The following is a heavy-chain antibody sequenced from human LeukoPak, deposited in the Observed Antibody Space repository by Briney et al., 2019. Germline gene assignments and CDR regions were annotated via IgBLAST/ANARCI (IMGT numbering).Heavy chain of an antibody. V-gene: IGHV4-4*07. D-gene: IGHD6-19*01. CDR3: ARRDISSGWSFDY. CDR2: IHTSEST. Sequence: SETLSLTCTVPGGSISNYHWSWIRQPAGKGLEWIGQIHTSESTNYNPPLKSRVTMSIDTTEDQVSLTIRSVTAADTAFYYCARRDISSGWSFDYWGQGTLVTVSS. CDR1: GGSISNYH. J-gene: IGHJ4*02.